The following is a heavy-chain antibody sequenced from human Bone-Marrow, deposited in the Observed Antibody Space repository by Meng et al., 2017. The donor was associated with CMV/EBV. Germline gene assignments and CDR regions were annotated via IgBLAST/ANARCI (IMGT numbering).Heavy chain of an antibody. CDR3: ARFAIAYGMDV. CDR1: GGTFSSYA. CDR2: IIPILGIA. D-gene: IGHD2-2*01. V-gene: IGHV1-69*10. J-gene: IGHJ6*02. Sequence: SVTVSCKASGGTFSSYAISWVRQAPGQGLEWMGGIIPILGIANYAQKFQGRVTITADKSTSTAYMEPSSLRSEDRAVYYCARFAIAYGMDVWGQGTTVTVSS.